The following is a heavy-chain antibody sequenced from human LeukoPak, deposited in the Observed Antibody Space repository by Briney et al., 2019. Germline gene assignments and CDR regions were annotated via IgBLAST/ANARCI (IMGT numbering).Heavy chain of an antibody. CDR3: ARQDIVVVPAAKNRYYYYYGMGV. Sequence: GGSLRLSCAASGFTVNRNYMTWVRQAPGKGLEWVAVISYDGSNKYYADSVKGRFTISRDNSKNTLYLQMNSLRAEDTAVYYCARQDIVVVPAAKNRYYYYYGMGVWGQGTTVTVSS. CDR2: ISYDGSNK. D-gene: IGHD2-2*01. V-gene: IGHV3-30-3*01. J-gene: IGHJ6*02. CDR1: GFTVNRNY.